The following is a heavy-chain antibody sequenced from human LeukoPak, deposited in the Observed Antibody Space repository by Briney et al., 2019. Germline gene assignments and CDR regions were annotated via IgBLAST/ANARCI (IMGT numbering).Heavy chain of an antibody. CDR1: GYTFTGYY. J-gene: IGHJ4*02. CDR2: INPNSGGT. V-gene: IGHV1-2*02. D-gene: IGHD2-15*01. Sequence: GESLKISCKASGYTFTGYYMHWVRQAPGQGLEWMGWINPNSGGTNYAQKFQGRVTMIRDTSISTAYMELSRLRSDDTAVYYCARDREPMRGSPGLAVDYWGQGTLVTVSS. CDR3: ARDREPMRGSPGLAVDY.